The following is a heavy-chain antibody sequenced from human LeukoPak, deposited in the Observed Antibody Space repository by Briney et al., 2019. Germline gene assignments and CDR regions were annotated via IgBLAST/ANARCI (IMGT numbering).Heavy chain of an antibody. J-gene: IGHJ4*02. Sequence: GGSLRPSCAGSGFTFSNYWMHWVRQAPGKGLVWVPRINGDGSSISYADSVKGRFTISRDNAKNTLYLQINSLRAEDTAVFYCARGPSGSAYGLFDYWGQRTLVTVSS. CDR2: INGDGSSI. D-gene: IGHD5-12*01. V-gene: IGHV3-74*01. CDR3: ARGPSGSAYGLFDY. CDR1: GFTFSNYW.